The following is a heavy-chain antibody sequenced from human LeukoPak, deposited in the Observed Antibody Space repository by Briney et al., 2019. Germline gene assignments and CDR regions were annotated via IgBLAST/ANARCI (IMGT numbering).Heavy chain of an antibody. V-gene: IGHV3-23*01. J-gene: IGHJ4*02. CDR1: GLTFTNYA. CDR3: AKREKGTTGRFFDY. D-gene: IGHD4-17*01. Sequence: GGSLRLSCAASGLTFTNYAMAWVRQAPGKGLEWVSGISEGVGNTYYADSVKGRFTISRDHSKNTLYLQMNSLRAEDTVLYYCAKREKGTTGRFFDYWGQGTLVTVSS. CDR2: ISEGVGNT.